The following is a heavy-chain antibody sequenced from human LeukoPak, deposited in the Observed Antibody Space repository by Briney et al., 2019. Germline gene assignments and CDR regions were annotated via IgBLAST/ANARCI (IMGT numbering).Heavy chain of an antibody. CDR1: GYSLTTYC. Sequence: ASVKVSCKASGYSLTTYCMHWVRQAPGQGLGWMAIINPSGGSTNYAQKFQGRVTMTEDTSTDTAYMELSSLRSEDTAVYYCATFCDSSDYWGQGTLVTVSS. CDR2: INPSGGST. D-gene: IGHD3-22*01. CDR3: ATFCDSSDY. V-gene: IGHV1-46*01. J-gene: IGHJ4*02.